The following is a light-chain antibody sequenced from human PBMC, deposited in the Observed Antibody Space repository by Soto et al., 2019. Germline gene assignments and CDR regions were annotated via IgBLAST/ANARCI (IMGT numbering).Light chain of an antibody. CDR2: KTS. CDR3: QQYDSHPMYT. J-gene: IGKJ2*01. CDR1: QNIVNW. Sequence: DIQMTQSPSTLSASVGDRVIITCRARQNIVNWLAWYQQKPGKAPNLLIYKTSTLQRGVPSRLSGSGSGTEFTLTISSLQPDDFATYYCQQYDSHPMYTFGQGTKVDIK. V-gene: IGKV1-5*03.